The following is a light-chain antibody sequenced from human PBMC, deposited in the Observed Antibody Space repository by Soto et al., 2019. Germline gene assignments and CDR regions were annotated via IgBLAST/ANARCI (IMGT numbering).Light chain of an antibody. CDR3: AAWDGSLNNVL. J-gene: IGLJ2*01. Sequence: QSALTQPPSASGTPGQRVTISCSGSGSSIGTNTVNWYRQLPGTAPKLLIYGNNQRPSGVPDRFSGSKSGTSASLAISGLQSEDEDDYYCAAWDGSLNNVLFGGGTKLTVL. CDR1: GSSIGTNT. V-gene: IGLV1-44*01. CDR2: GNN.